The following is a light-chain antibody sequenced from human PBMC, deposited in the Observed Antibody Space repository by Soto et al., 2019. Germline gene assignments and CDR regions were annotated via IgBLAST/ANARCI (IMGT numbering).Light chain of an antibody. CDR1: KNDIGVYDF. CDR3: AAWDDSLNGHV. V-gene: IGLV1-44*01. Sequence: VLTQPPSASGSPGQSVTISCTGTKNDIGVYDFVSWYQHHPGKAPRLIIYSNNQRPSGVPDRFSGSKSGTSASLAISGLQSEDEADYYCAAWDDSLNGHVFGTGTKVTVL. J-gene: IGLJ1*01. CDR2: SNN.